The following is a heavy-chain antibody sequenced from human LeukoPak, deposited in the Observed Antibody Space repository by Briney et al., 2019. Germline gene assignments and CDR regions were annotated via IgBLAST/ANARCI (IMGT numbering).Heavy chain of an antibody. CDR3: ARYDYGALDY. CDR1: GGSISSYY. Sequence: SETLSLTCTVSGGSISSYYWSWIRQPPGKGLEWIGYIYYSGSTNYNPSLRSRVTISVDTSKNQFSLKLSSVTAADTAVYYCARYDYGALDYWGQGTLVTVSS. D-gene: IGHD4-17*01. CDR2: IYYSGST. J-gene: IGHJ4*02. V-gene: IGHV4-59*08.